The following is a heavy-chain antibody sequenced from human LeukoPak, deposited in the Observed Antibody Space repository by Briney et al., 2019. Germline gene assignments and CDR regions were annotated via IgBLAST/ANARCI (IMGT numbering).Heavy chain of an antibody. CDR3: ARGGGEYVGWLDP. D-gene: IGHD2/OR15-2a*01. V-gene: IGHV4-4*07. CDR1: TAGSITGYH. CDR2: ADTTGNT. J-gene: IGHJ5*02. Sequence: PSETLSLTCSVSTAGSITGYHWNWIRHSAGEGLEWIGRADTTGNTKYNPSLKSRVIISVDTSNKQFSLKLTSVTAADTAVYYCARGGGEYVGWLDPWGQGTLVIVSS.